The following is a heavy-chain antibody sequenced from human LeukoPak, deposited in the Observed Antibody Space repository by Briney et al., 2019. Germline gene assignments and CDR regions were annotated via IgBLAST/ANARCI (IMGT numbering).Heavy chain of an antibody. Sequence: SETLSLTCTVSGGSISSSSYYWGWIRQPPGKGLEWIGTIYNSGTTYYNPSLKSRVTISVDTSKNQFSLKLSSVTAADTAVYSCATAYSSGWYRWYLDHWGQGTLVTVSS. J-gene: IGHJ4*02. CDR1: GGSISSSSYY. CDR2: IYNSGTT. D-gene: IGHD6-19*01. V-gene: IGHV4-39*07. CDR3: ATAYSSGWYRWYLDH.